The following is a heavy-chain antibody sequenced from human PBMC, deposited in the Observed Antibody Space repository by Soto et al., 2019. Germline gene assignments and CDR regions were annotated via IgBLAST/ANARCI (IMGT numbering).Heavy chain of an antibody. Sequence: LSLTCAVSGGSISSSNWWSWVRQPPGKGLEWIGEIYHSGSTNYNPSLKSRVTISVDKSKNQFSLKLSSVTAADTAVYYCARDLRSELEPSYAMDVWGQGATVTVSS. J-gene: IGHJ6*02. CDR2: IYHSGST. V-gene: IGHV4-4*02. CDR3: ARDLRSELEPSYAMDV. CDR1: GGSISSSNW. D-gene: IGHD1-1*01.